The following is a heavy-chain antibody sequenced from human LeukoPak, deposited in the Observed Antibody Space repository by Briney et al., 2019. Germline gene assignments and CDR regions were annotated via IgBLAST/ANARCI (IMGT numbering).Heavy chain of an antibody. J-gene: IGHJ3*02. Sequence: GGSLRLSCAASGFTFNDYAMHWVRQAPGKGLEWVSLISGDGSSTYYVDSVKGRFTISRDNSKNTLYLQMNSLRAEDTAVYYCARDLSGRYAFDIWGQGTMVTVSS. CDR2: ISGDGSST. CDR1: GFTFNDYA. V-gene: IGHV3-43*02. CDR3: ARDLSGRYAFDI. D-gene: IGHD3-10*01.